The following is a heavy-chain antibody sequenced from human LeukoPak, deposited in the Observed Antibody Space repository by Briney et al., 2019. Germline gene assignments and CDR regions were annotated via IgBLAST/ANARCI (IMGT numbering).Heavy chain of an antibody. V-gene: IGHV3-15*01. CDR3: TTYYYDSTSDFGY. J-gene: IGHJ4*02. Sequence: GGSLRLSCAASGLTFSDAWMSWVRQAPGKGLEWVGRIKSKTDGGTTDYAAPVKGRFTISRDDSKNTQYLQMISLKTEDTALYYCTTYYYDSTSDFGYWGQGTLVTVSS. D-gene: IGHD3-22*01. CDR1: GLTFSDAW. CDR2: IKSKTDGGTT.